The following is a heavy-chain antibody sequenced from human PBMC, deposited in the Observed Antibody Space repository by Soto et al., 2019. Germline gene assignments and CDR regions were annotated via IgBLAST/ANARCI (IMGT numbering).Heavy chain of an antibody. V-gene: IGHV4-59*12. J-gene: IGHJ6*02. CDR1: GASISNAY. Sequence: SETLSLTCTVSGASISNAYWTWIRQPPGKGLEFIGSIYYTGGTYYNPSLKSRVTISADKSKNQSSLKLSSVTAADTAVYYCARDGAHDFWSGYLYYYYYGMDVWGQGTTVTVS. CDR3: ARDGAHDFWSGYLYYYYYGMDV. D-gene: IGHD3-3*01. CDR2: IYYTGGT.